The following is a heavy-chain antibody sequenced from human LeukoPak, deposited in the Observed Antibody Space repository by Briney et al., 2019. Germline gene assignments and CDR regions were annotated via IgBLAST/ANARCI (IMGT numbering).Heavy chain of an antibody. CDR3: AKDPSTMGGYFLDS. V-gene: IGHV3-23*01. D-gene: IGHD4/OR15-4a*01. J-gene: IGHJ4*02. CDR2: ISGSGGNT. Sequence: TLGGLRVSSAAPRFTSREYAMRLVRQGPREGVEXGXLISGSGGNTYYADSVKGRFTISRDTSTTILYLQMNSLRAEDTAVYFCAKDPSTMGGYFLDSWGQGTLVTVSS. CDR1: RFTSREYA.